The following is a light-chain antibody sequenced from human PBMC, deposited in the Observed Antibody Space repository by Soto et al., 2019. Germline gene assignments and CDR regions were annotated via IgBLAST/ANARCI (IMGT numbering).Light chain of an antibody. CDR1: QSISNW. CDR3: QQYNSYS. J-gene: IGKJ1*01. V-gene: IGKV1-5*01. Sequence: DIQMTQSPSTLPASLGDRVTITCRASQSISNWLAWYQHKPGTAPKLLIYHASTLESGVPSRFSGSGSGTEFTLTISSLQPDDFATYYCQQYNSYSFGQGTKVDIK. CDR2: HAS.